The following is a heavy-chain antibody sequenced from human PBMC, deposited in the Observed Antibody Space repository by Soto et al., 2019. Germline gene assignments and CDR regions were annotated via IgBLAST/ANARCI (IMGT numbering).Heavy chain of an antibody. CDR1: GGSISSSNW. CDR2: IYHSGST. D-gene: IGHD6-19*01. CDR3: ARTDGYSSGWYLGYGMDV. V-gene: IGHV4-4*02. Sequence: SETLSLTCAVSGGSISSSNWWSWVRQPPGKGLEWIGEIYHSGSTNYNPTLKSRVTISVDKSKNQFSLKLSSVAAAETAVYYCARTDGYSSGWYLGYGMDVWGQGTTVT. J-gene: IGHJ6*02.